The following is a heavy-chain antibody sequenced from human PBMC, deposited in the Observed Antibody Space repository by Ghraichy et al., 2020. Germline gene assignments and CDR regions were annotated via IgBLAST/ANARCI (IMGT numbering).Heavy chain of an antibody. CDR1: GFTVSSNY. D-gene: IGHD6-19*01. Sequence: GGSLRLSCAASGFTVSSNYMSWVRQAPGKGLEWVSVIYSGGSTYYADSVKGRFTISRDNSKNTLYLQMNSLRAEDTAVYYCARDGGIAVAGNGDDAFDIWGQGTMVTVSS. J-gene: IGHJ3*02. V-gene: IGHV3-66*02. CDR3: ARDGGIAVAGNGDDAFDI. CDR2: IYSGGST.